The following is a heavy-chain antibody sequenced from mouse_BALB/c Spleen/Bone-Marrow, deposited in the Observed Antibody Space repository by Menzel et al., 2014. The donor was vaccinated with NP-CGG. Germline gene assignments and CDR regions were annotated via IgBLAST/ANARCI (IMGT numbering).Heavy chain of an antibody. CDR2: IDPANGNT. J-gene: IGHJ3*01. CDR3: AFYYYGSSPFAY. V-gene: IGHV14-3*02. D-gene: IGHD1-1*01. CDR1: GFNIKDTY. Sequence: VQLKESGAELVKPGASVKLSCTASGFNIKDTYMHWVKQRPEQCLEWIGRIDPANGNTKYDPKFQGKATITADTSSNTAYLQLSSLTSEDTAVYYCAFYYYGSSPFAYWGQGTLVTVSA.